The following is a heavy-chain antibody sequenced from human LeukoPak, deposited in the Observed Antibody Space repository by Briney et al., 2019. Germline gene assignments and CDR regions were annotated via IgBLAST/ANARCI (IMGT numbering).Heavy chain of an antibody. CDR2: ISYDGSNK. CDR3: EARGY. CDR1: GFTFSTYA. Sequence: QPGGSLRLSCAASGFTFSTYAMHWVRQAPGKGLGWVAHISYDGSNKNYADSVKGRFTISRDNSKNTLYLQMNSLRPEDTAVYYCEARGYWGQGTLVTVSS. V-gene: IGHV3-30-3*01. J-gene: IGHJ4*02.